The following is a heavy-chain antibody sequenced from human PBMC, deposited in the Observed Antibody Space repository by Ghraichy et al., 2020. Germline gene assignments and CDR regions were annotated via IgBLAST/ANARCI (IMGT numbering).Heavy chain of an antibody. J-gene: IGHJ4*02. Sequence: SETLSLTCTVSGGSISSYYWGWIRQPPGKGLEWIGYIYYSGSTNYNPSLKSRVTISLDTSKNQFSLRLTSVTPADTAVYYCARGRVGATPFDYWGQGTLVTVSS. CDR2: IYYSGST. CDR3: ARGRVGATPFDY. CDR1: GGSISSYY. D-gene: IGHD1-26*01. V-gene: IGHV4-59*01.